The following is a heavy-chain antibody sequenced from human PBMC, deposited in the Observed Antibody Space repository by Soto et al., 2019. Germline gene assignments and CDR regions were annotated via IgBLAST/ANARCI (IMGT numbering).Heavy chain of an antibody. Sequence: ASVKVSCKASGYTFTGYGISWVRQAPGQGLEGRGWISAYNGNTNEAQRLRGRVTMTTDTSTSTAYTEMRSPSSDEPAVYYCARVPAEKYYDFWSGYRINVSVYYYMDVWGQGTTVTVSS. V-gene: IGHV1-18*01. CDR3: ARVPAEKYYDFWSGYRINVSVYYYMDV. CDR1: GYTFTGYG. D-gene: IGHD3-3*01. J-gene: IGHJ6*03. CDR2: ISAYNGNT.